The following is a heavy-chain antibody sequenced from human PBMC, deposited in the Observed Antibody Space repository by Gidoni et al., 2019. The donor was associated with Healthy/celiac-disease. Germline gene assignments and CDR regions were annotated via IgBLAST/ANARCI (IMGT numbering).Heavy chain of an antibody. Sequence: EVQLLESGGGLVQPGGSLRLSCAASGFTFSSYAMSWVRQAPGKGLEWVSAISGSGGSTYYADSVKGRFTISRDNSKNTLYLQMNSLRAEDTAVYYCAKVKQGVSVAGKVLDYWGQGTLVTVSS. J-gene: IGHJ4*02. CDR2: ISGSGGST. CDR1: GFTFSSYA. CDR3: AKVKQGVSVAGKVLDY. D-gene: IGHD6-19*01. V-gene: IGHV3-23*01.